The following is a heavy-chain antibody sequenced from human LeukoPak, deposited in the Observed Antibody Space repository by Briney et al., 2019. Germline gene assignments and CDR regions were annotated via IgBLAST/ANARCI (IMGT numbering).Heavy chain of an antibody. D-gene: IGHD3-22*01. J-gene: IGHJ5*02. CDR2: IRYDGSNK. V-gene: IGHV3-30*02. CDR3: AKDVRLSSGYRVDP. Sequence: GGSLRLSCAASGFTFSSYGMHWVRPAPGKGLEWVAFIRYDGSNKYYADSVKGLFTISRDNSKNTLYLQMNSLRAEDTAVYYCAKDVRLSSGYRVDPWGQGTLVTVSS. CDR1: GFTFSSYG.